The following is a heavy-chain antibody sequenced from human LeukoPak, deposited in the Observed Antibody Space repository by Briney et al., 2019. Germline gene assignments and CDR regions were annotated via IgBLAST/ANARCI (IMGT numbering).Heavy chain of an antibody. CDR1: GFTFDDYA. Sequence: GGSLRLSCAASGFTFDDYAMHWVRQAPGKGLEWVSGISWNSGSISYADSAKGRFTISRDNAKNSLYLQMNSLRAEDTALYYCAKSGPTPYYYDSRPDYFDYWGQGTLVTVSS. V-gene: IGHV3-9*01. J-gene: IGHJ4*02. CDR3: AKSGPTPYYYDSRPDYFDY. CDR2: ISWNSGSI. D-gene: IGHD3-22*01.